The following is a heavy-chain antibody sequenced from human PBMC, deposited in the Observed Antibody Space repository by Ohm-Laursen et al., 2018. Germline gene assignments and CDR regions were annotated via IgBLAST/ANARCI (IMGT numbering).Heavy chain of an antibody. CDR3: ARVGYSGYDYYYYYGLDV. J-gene: IGHJ6*02. Sequence: ASVKVSCKASGYTFTNYGINWVRQAPGHGLEWKGWIRTYNRNTNYAQNIQDRLTMTTDTSTSTAYMELRSLRSGDTPLYYCARVGYSGYDYYYYYGLDVWGQGTTVTVSS. CDR1: GYTFTNYG. D-gene: IGHD5-12*01. CDR2: IRTYNRNT. V-gene: IGHV1-18*01.